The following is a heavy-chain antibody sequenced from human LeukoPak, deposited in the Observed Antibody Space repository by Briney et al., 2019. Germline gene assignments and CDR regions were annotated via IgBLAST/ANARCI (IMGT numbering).Heavy chain of an antibody. CDR1: GFTFSSYS. Sequence: GGSLRLSCAASGFTFSSYSMNWVRQAPGKGLEWVSSISSNSSYIYYADSVKGRFTISRDNAKNSLYLQMNSLRAEDTAVYYCARDRDWNSGFDYWGQGTLVTVSS. V-gene: IGHV3-21*01. CDR2: ISSNSSYI. CDR3: ARDRDWNSGFDY. D-gene: IGHD1-7*01. J-gene: IGHJ4*02.